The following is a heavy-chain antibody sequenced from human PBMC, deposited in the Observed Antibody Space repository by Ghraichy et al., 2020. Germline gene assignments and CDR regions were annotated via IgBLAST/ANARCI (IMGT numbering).Heavy chain of an antibody. CDR2: IYHSGTT. J-gene: IGHJ5*02. V-gene: IGHV4-30-2*01. D-gene: IGHD5-12*01. Sequence: SETLSLTCAVSGGSISSGGYSWSWIRQPPGKGLEWIGYIYHSGTTYYNPSLKSRVTISVDRSKNQFSLKLSSVTAADTAVYYCARVVFSGYDGGWFDPWGQGTLVPVSS. CDR3: ARVVFSGYDGGWFDP. CDR1: GGSISSGGYS.